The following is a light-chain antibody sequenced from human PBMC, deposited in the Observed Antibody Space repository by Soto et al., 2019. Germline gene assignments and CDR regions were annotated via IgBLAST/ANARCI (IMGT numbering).Light chain of an antibody. CDR2: AAS. V-gene: IGKV1-39*01. Sequence: DIQITQFPSSLSACVGDRVTITCRASQTISTCLNWYQQKKGTAPKLLIYAASNLESGVPSRFSGSGYGTYINLTISSLQPEDFATYYCQQCLTTPRTFGQGTKVDIK. CDR1: QTISTC. J-gene: IGKJ1*01. CDR3: QQCLTTPRT.